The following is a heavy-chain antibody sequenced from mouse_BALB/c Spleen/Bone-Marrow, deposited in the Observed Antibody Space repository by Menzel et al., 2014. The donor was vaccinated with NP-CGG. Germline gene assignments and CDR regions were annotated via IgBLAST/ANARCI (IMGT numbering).Heavy chain of an antibody. V-gene: IGHV5-6*02. D-gene: IGHD3-2*02. CDR1: GFTFSSYG. J-gene: IGHJ2*01. CDR3: TRRPLQANSYFDC. CDR2: ISSGGSST. Sequence: EVKLVESGGDLVKPGGSLKLSCVASGFTFSSYGMSWVRQTPDKRLEWVATISSGGSSTYYPASVKGRFTISRDNAKSTLYLQMSSLYSEDTAMYYCTRRPLQANSYFDCWGQGTTLTVSS.